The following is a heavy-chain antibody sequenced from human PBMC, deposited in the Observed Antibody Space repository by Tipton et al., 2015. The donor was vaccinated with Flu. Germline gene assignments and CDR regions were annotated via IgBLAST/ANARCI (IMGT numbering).Heavy chain of an antibody. CDR1: GGSISSYY. V-gene: IGHV4-59*01. D-gene: IGHD5-18*01. J-gene: IGHJ4*02. CDR2: IYYSGST. Sequence: TLSLTCTVSGGSISSYYWSWIRQPPGKGLEWIGYIYYSGSTSYNPSLKSRVTISVDTSKNQFSLKLSSVTAADTAVYYCARARLDTDFDYWGQASLVTVSS. CDR3: ARARLDTDFDY.